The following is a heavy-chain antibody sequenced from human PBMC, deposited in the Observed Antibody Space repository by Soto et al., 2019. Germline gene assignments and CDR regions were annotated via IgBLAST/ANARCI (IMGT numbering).Heavy chain of an antibody. CDR2: ISTYNDNT. D-gene: IGHD3-10*01. CDR1: GYTFTTDG. V-gene: IGHV1-18*01. J-gene: IGHJ4*02. Sequence: ASVKVSCKASGYTFTTDGISWVRQAPGQGLEWMGWISTYNDNTNYAQKFQDRVTMTTDTSTTTAYMELRNLRSDDTAVYYCASDGPGGSRRYPSYRHSDYWGQGTLVTVSS. CDR3: ASDGPGGSRRYPSYRHSDY.